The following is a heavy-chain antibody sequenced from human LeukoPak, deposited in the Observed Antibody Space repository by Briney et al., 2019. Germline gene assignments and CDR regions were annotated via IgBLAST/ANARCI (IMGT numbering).Heavy chain of an antibody. CDR1: GFTFSSYG. CDR3: ARGLHIVVVTAIPPRPLSDY. CDR2: IWYDGSNK. V-gene: IGHV3-33*01. Sequence: GGSLRLSCAASGFTFSSYGMHWVRQAPGKGLEWVAVIWYDGSNKYYADSVKGRFTISRDNSKNTLYLQMNSLRAEDTAVYYCARGLHIVVVTAIPPRPLSDYWGQGNPGHRLL. D-gene: IGHD2-21*02. J-gene: IGHJ4*02.